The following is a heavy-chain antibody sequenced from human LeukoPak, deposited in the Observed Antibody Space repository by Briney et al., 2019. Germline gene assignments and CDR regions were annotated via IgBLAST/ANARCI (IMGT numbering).Heavy chain of an antibody. V-gene: IGHV3-30*02. Sequence: GGSLRLSCVTSGFTFSSYWMSWFRQAPGKGLEWLAFIRYDGSHKYYADSVKGRFTISRDNSKNTLSLQMNSLRAEDTAVYYCAKDAAGAFFGWFDPWGQGTLVTVSS. J-gene: IGHJ5*02. CDR1: GFTFSSYW. D-gene: IGHD3-3*01. CDR2: IRYDGSHK. CDR3: AKDAAGAFFGWFDP.